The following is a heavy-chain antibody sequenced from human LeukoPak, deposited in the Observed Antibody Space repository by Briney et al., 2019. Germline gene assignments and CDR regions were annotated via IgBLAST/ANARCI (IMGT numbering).Heavy chain of an antibody. V-gene: IGHV4-59*01. J-gene: IGHJ5*02. CDR1: GGSISSYY. CDR2: IYYSGST. CDR3: ARGVLRYFDWLSQNWFDP. D-gene: IGHD3-9*01. Sequence: PSETLSLTCTVSGGSISSYYWSWIRQPPGKGLEWIGYIYYSGSTNYNPSLKSRVTISVDTSKNQFSLKLSSVTAADTAVYYCARGVLRYFDWLSQNWFDPWGQGTLVTVSS.